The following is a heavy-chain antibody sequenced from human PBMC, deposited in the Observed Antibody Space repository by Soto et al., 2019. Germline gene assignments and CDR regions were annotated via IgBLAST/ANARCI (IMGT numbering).Heavy chain of an antibody. V-gene: IGHV4-59*01. D-gene: IGHD6-13*01. CDR2: IYYSGST. Sequence: PSETLSLTCNVSGGSISSYYWSWIRQPPGKGLEWIGYIYYSGSTNYNPSLKSRVTISVDTSKNQFYLKLSSVTAADTAVYYCARDPRYSSSWHYGMDVWGQGTTVTVSS. J-gene: IGHJ6*02. CDR1: GGSISSYY. CDR3: ARDPRYSSSWHYGMDV.